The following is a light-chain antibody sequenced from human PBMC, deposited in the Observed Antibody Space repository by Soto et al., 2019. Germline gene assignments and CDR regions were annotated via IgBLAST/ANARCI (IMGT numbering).Light chain of an antibody. CDR3: RQDYGDSWT. V-gene: IGKV1-6*01. J-gene: IGKJ1*01. CDR2: AAS. Sequence: QMTQSPSSLSASVGEKIIITCRASRDVGSDVSWYQQKPGQAPKLLIYAASNLYTGVPSRFSGSRSGTEFTLTISSLQPEDFAAYYCRQDYGDSWTFGQGTKVEIE. CDR1: RDVGSD.